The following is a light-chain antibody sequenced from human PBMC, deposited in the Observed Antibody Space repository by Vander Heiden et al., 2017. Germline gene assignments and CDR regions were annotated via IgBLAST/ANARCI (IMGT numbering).Light chain of an antibody. CDR3: QQRSNWPPEVT. CDR2: DAS. Sequence: EIVLTHSPATLSLSPGERATLSCRASQSVSNSLAWYQHKPGQAPRLLIYDASNRAAGIPARFSGSGSGTDFTLTISSLEPEDFAVYYCQQRSNWPPEVTFGGGTKVEIK. CDR1: QSVSNS. J-gene: IGKJ4*01. V-gene: IGKV3-11*01.